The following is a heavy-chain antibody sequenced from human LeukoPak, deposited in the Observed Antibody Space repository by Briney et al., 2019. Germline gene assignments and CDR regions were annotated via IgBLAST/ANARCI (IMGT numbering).Heavy chain of an antibody. D-gene: IGHD2-2*01. V-gene: IGHV1-2*06. CDR1: GYTFTGYY. Sequence: ASVKVSCKASGYTFTGYYMHWVRQAPGQGLEWMGRINPNSGGTNYAQKFQGRVTMTRDTSISTAYMELSRLRSDDTAVYYCARTPRYCSSTSCYVGHYWGQGTLVTVSS. CDR2: INPNSGGT. CDR3: ARTPRYCSSTSCYVGHY. J-gene: IGHJ4*02.